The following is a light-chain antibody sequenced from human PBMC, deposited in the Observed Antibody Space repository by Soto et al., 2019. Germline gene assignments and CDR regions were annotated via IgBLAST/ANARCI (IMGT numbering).Light chain of an antibody. J-gene: IGKJ4*01. CDR3: QYYGRSPLT. CDR2: SVS. V-gene: IGKV3-20*01. CDR1: QSVSSY. Sequence: EIVLTQSPGTLSLSPGERATLSCRASQSVSSYLAWYQQKPGQAPRPLMYSVSSRATGIPDRFSGSGSGTDFTLTISRLEPEDFAVYYCQYYGRSPLTFGGGTKVDIK.